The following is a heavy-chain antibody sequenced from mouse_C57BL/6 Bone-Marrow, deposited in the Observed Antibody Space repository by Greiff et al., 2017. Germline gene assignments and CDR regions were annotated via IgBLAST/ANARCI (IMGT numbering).Heavy chain of an antibody. CDR3: ASDGYPWYFDV. V-gene: IGHV7-3*01. CDR1: GFTFTDYY. D-gene: IGHD2-3*01. J-gene: IGHJ1*03. CDR2: IRNKANGYTT. Sequence: EVKLMESGGGLVQPGGSLSLSCAASGFTFTDYYMSWVRQPPGKALEWLGFIRNKANGYTTEYSASVKGRFTISRDNSQSILYLQMNALRAEDSATYYCASDGYPWYFDVWGTGTTVTVSS.